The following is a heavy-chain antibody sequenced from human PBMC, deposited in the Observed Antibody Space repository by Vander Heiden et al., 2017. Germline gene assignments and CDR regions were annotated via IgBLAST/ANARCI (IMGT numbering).Heavy chain of an antibody. CDR2: ISSSSSYI. D-gene: IGHD1-7*01. CDR3: ARIWVTGTYFDY. V-gene: IGHV3-21*01. Sequence: EVQLVESGGGLVKPGGSLRLSCAASGFTFSSYSMNWVRQAPGKGLEWVSSISSSSSYIYYADSVKDRFTISRDNAKNSLYLQMNSLRAEDTAVYYCARIWVTGTYFDYWGQGTLVTVSS. J-gene: IGHJ4*02. CDR1: GFTFSSYS.